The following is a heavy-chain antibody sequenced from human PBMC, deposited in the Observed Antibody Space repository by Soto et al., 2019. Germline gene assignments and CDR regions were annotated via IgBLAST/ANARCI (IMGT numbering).Heavy chain of an antibody. Sequence: GGSLRLSCAASRFTFSNDWMTWVRQAPGEGLEWIGRIKSKRDGGTIDDAAPVRGRFTISRDDSTNTLYLQMNNLKTEDTAIYYCTRGAPSGTFYDYWGQGTLVTVSS. CDR2: IKSKRDGGTI. J-gene: IGHJ4*02. CDR1: RFTFSNDW. CDR3: TRGAPSGTFYDY. V-gene: IGHV3-15*01. D-gene: IGHD6-13*01.